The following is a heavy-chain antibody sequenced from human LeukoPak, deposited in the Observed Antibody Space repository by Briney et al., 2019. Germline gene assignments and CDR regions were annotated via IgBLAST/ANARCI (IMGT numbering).Heavy chain of an antibody. Sequence: ASVKVSCKASGYTFTSYGISWVRQAPGQGLEWMGWISAYNGNTNYAQKFQGRVTMTRDTSTGTVYMELSSLRSEDTAVYYCTRGALYDSSGYYRPHLNAFDIWGQGTMVTVSS. D-gene: IGHD3-22*01. J-gene: IGHJ3*02. V-gene: IGHV1-18*01. CDR1: GYTFTSYG. CDR2: ISAYNGNT. CDR3: TRGALYDSSGYYRPHLNAFDI.